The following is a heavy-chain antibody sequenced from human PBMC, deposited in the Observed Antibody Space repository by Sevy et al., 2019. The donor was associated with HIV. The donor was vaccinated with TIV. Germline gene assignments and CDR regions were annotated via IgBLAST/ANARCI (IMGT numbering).Heavy chain of an antibody. Sequence: ASVKVSCSASGYTFTTYGISWVRQAPGQGLEWMGWISAYNGNTNYAQKFRGRVIMTTDTSTCTAYMELRSLRSDDTAGYYCARHGDSLQDFGDYDQFDYYLPMDVWGTGTTVTVSS. D-gene: IGHD4-17*01. CDR1: GYTFTTYG. CDR3: ARHGDSLQDFGDYDQFDYYLPMDV. CDR2: ISAYNGNT. V-gene: IGHV1-18*01. J-gene: IGHJ6*03.